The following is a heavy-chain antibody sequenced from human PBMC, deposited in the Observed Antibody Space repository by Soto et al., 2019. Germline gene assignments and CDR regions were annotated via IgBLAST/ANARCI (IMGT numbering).Heavy chain of an antibody. CDR1: GYTFTSYG. V-gene: IGHV1-18*01. CDR2: ISAYNGNT. D-gene: IGHD2-15*01. J-gene: IGHJ5*02. CDR3: ARDYLDIVVVVAATGWFDP. Sequence: ASVKVSCKASGYTFTSYGISWVRQAPGQGLEWMGWISAYNGNTNYAQKLQGGVTMTTDTSTSTAYMELRSLRSDDTAVYYCARDYLDIVVVVAATGWFDPWGQGTLVTVSS.